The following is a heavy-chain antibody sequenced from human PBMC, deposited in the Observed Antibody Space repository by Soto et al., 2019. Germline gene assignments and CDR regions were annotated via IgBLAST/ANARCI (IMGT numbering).Heavy chain of an antibody. Sequence: PGGSLRLSCAASGFTFSSYSMNWVRQAPGKGLEWVSSISSSSSYIYYADSVKGRFTISRDNAKNSLYLQMNSLRAEDTAVYYCARVGFRESFVVVPATDYYGSGTPYDYWGQGTLVTVS. J-gene: IGHJ4*02. D-gene: IGHD3-10*01. V-gene: IGHV3-21*01. CDR3: ARVGFRESFVVVPATDYYGSGTPYDY. CDR1: GFTFSSYS. CDR2: ISSSSSYI.